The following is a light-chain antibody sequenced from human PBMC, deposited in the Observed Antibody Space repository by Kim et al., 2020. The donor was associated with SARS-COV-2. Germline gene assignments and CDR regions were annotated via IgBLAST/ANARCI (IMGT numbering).Light chain of an antibody. Sequence: ATINCKSSQSLFYRSSNKNNLAWYQQRPGQPPKLLIYWASIRESGVPDRFSGSGSGTDFTLTISSLQAEDLAVYYCQQYYNSPLTFGGGTKVDIK. CDR3: QQYYNSPLT. CDR2: WAS. J-gene: IGKJ4*01. V-gene: IGKV4-1*01. CDR1: QSLFYRSSNKNN.